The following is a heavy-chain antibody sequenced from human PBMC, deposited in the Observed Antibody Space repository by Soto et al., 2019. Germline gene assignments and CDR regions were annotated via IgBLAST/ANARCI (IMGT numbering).Heavy chain of an antibody. V-gene: IGHV4-34*01. CDR3: ARGYTMVRGVINYYYYGMDV. J-gene: IGHJ6*02. D-gene: IGHD3-10*01. CDR1: GGSFSGYY. CDR2: INHSGST. Sequence: SETLSLTCAVYGGSFSGYYWSWIRQPPGKGLEWIGEINHSGSTNYNPSLKSRVTISVDTSKNQFSLKLSSVTAADTAVYYCARGYTMVRGVINYYYYGMDVWVQGTTVT.